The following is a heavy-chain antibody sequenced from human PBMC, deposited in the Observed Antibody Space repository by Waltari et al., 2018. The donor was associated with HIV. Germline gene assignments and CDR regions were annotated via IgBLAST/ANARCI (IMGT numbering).Heavy chain of an antibody. V-gene: IGHV4-39*01. CDR1: GGSIRGTRHY. J-gene: IGHJ6*02. Sequence: QLQLQESGPGLVKPSETLSVTCGVSGGSIRGTRHYWGCIQQPPGKGLEWIGSIYYSGNTYYKSSLQSRITISLDMSKNLFSLNLRSVTAADTAVYYCARVSAWFHLEGGDVWGQGTTVTVSS. D-gene: IGHD3-3*01. CDR2: IYYSGNT. CDR3: ARVSAWFHLEGGDV.